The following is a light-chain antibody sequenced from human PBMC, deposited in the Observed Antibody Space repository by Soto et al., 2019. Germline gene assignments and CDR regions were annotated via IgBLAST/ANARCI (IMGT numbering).Light chain of an antibody. Sequence: DIQMTQSPSTLSASVGDRVTITCRGSQSISSWLGWYQQKPEKAPKLLIYTASSLESGVPSRFSGSGSGTEFTLTISSLQPDDFATYYCQQYNSYSGTFGQGTKVDIK. CDR3: QQYNSYSGT. J-gene: IGKJ1*01. CDR2: TAS. CDR1: QSISSW. V-gene: IGKV1-5*03.